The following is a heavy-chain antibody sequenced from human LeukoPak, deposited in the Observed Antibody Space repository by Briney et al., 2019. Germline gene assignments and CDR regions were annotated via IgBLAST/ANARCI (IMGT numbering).Heavy chain of an antibody. CDR1: GFTLSDYG. Sequence: QTGRSLRLSCAASGFTLSDYGIHWVRQAPGKGLEWVAFISYDGNNNFYVDSAKGRFTVSRDDSKFTVYLDMNSLREEDTAVYYCAKNGDRGAYCSGGSCYPYYYYNMDVWGKGTTVTISS. CDR2: ISYDGNNN. D-gene: IGHD2-15*01. J-gene: IGHJ6*03. V-gene: IGHV3-30*18. CDR3: AKNGDRGAYCSGGSCYPYYYYNMDV.